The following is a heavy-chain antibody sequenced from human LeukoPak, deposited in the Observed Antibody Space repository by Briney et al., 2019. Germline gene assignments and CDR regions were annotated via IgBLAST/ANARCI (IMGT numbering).Heavy chain of an antibody. D-gene: IGHD3-22*01. V-gene: IGHV1-69*04. CDR1: GGTFSSYA. J-gene: IGHJ4*02. CDR2: IIPIFGIP. CDR3: ATQDSSGYSGDHDY. Sequence: SVKVSCKASGGTFSSYAISWVRQAPGQGLEWMGRIIPIFGIPKYAQKFQGRVTIIADTSTSTAYVELSSLRSEDTAVYYCATQDSSGYSGDHDYWGQGTLVTVSS.